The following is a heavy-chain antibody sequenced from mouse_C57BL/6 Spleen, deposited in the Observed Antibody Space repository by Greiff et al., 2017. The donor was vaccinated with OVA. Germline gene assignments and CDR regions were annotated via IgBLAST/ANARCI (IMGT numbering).Heavy chain of an antibody. CDR1: GYAFSSSW. J-gene: IGHJ2*01. Sequence: VQLQQSGPELVKPGASVKISCKASGYAFSSSWMNWVKQRPGKGLEWIGRIYPGDGDTNYNGKFKGKATLTADKSSSTAYMQLSSLTSEDSAVYCCARGVTTVVDYWGQGTTLTVSS. CDR2: IYPGDGDT. V-gene: IGHV1-82*01. D-gene: IGHD1-1*01. CDR3: ARGVTTVVDY.